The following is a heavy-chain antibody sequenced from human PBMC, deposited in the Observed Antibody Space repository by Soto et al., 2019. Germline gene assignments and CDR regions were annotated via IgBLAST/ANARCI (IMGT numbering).Heavy chain of an antibody. CDR1: SFTFSSYG. D-gene: IGHD3-3*01. CDR3: ARDQGFLEWLWSAFDI. V-gene: IGHV3-33*01. Sequence: PGGSLTLSCAAPSFTFSSYGMQWVCQAPGQGLEWVAVIWYDGSNKYYADSVKGRFTISRDNSKNTLYLQMNSLRAEDTAVYYCARDQGFLEWLWSAFDIWGQGTMVTVSS. CDR2: IWYDGSNK. J-gene: IGHJ3*02.